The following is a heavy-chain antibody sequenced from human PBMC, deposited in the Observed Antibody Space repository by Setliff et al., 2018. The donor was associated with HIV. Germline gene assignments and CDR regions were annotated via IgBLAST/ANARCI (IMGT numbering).Heavy chain of an antibody. CDR2: IISILGTP. CDR1: GGTFSAYA. D-gene: IGHD2-15*01. CDR3: ARDFHVLGYCSADSCPYDASDV. J-gene: IGHJ3*01. Sequence: WASVKVSCKASGGTFSAYAVNWVRQAPGQGLEWMGRIISILGTPNYSHKFQGRVTITADKSTTTTYMELSSPRSDDTAIYYCARDFHVLGYCSADSCPYDASDVWGQGTMVTVSS. V-gene: IGHV1-69*04.